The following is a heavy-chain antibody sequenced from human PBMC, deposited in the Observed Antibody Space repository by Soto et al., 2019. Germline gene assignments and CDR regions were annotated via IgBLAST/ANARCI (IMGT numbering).Heavy chain of an antibody. CDR2: TAVGSGDT. CDR1: GFTFTSSA. Sequence: QTHLEQSGPEVKKPGTSVKVSCKASGFTFTSSAVQWVRQTPGQRLEWIGWTAVGSGDTRYAQKFQDRVTIIRDLATSTSYMELSSLESEDTAVYYCAATRPEPHDRSGFWGYFDYWGQGTRVTVSS. J-gene: IGHJ4*02. V-gene: IGHV1-58*01. D-gene: IGHD3-22*01. CDR3: AATRPEPHDRSGFWGYFDY.